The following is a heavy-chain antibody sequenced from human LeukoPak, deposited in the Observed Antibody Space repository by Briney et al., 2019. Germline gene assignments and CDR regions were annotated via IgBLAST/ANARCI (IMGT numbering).Heavy chain of an antibody. D-gene: IGHD4-17*01. CDR1: GFTFGSYA. V-gene: IGHV3-23*01. Sequence: SGGSLRLSCAASGFTFGSYAMSWVRHAPGKGLEWVSAITSSGGSTYYADSVKGRFTISRDNSKNTLYMQMSSLRADDTAVYYCARGSHGDHDYWGQGTLVTVSS. CDR3: ARGSHGDHDY. J-gene: IGHJ4*02. CDR2: ITSSGGST.